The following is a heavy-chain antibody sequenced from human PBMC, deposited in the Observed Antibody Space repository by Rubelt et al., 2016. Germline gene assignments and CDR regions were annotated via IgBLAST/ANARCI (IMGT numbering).Heavy chain of an antibody. CDR2: IYYSGRT. V-gene: IGHV4-39*07. CDR1: GGSISSSSYY. J-gene: IGHJ4*02. Sequence: QLQLQESGPGLVKPSETPSLTCTVSGGSISSSSYYWGWIRQPPGKGLEWIGTIYYSGRTYSNPSLKSRVTISVDTSKNQFSLKLSAVTAADSAVYYCARTTGSNWFWGQGTLVTVSS. CDR3: ARTTGSNWF. D-gene: IGHD1-26*01.